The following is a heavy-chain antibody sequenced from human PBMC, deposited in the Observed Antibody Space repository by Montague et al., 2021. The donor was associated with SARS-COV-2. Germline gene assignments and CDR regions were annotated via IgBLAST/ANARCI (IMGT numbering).Heavy chain of an antibody. CDR3: ARQEPIVVVVAAARGWFDP. V-gene: IGHV4-4*02. Sequence: SETLSLTCAVSGGSISSSNWWSWVRQPPGKGLEWIGEIYHSGSTNYNPSLQSRVTISVDKSKNQFSLKLSSVTAADTAVYYCARQEPIVVVVAAARGWFDPWGQGTLVTVSS. J-gene: IGHJ5*02. CDR2: IYHSGST. D-gene: IGHD2-15*01. CDR1: GGSISSSNW.